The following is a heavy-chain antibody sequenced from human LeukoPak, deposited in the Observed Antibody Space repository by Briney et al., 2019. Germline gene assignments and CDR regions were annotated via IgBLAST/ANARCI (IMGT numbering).Heavy chain of an antibody. CDR1: GYTFTGYY. J-gene: IGHJ5*02. V-gene: IGHV1-2*02. Sequence: ASVKVSCKASGYTFTGYYMHWVRQAPGQGLEWMGWINPNSGGTNYAQKFQGRVTMTRDTSISTAYMELSRLRSDDTAVYYCARDRRIVVVPAAIRSKPNWFVPWDQGTLVTVSS. CDR3: ARDRRIVVVPAAIRSKPNWFVP. CDR2: INPNSGGT. D-gene: IGHD2-2*01.